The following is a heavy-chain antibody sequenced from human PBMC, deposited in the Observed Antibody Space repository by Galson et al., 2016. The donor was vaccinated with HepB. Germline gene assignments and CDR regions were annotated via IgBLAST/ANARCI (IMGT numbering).Heavy chain of an antibody. CDR3: AKYRSATYYTDYFEY. Sequence: SLRLSCAASGFTFSTYAMTWVRQAPGKGQEWVATISGSGGSIYYADSVKGRFTVSRDNSKNTLFLQMKRLRDEDTALYYCAKYRSATYYTDYFEYWGQGTLVTVSS. CDR1: GFTFSTYA. D-gene: IGHD1-26*01. J-gene: IGHJ4*02. V-gene: IGHV3-23*01. CDR2: ISGSGGSI.